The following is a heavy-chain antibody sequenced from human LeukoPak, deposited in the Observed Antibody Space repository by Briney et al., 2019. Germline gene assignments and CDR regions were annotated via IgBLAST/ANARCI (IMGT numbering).Heavy chain of an antibody. CDR2: VRSKDNGYAT. CDR1: GFTFSGSA. Sequence: PGGSLRLSCAASGFTFSGSAMHWVRQASGKGLEWVARVRSKDNGYATSYSASVRGRFTTSRDDSKNMAYLQMDSLKTEDTAVYFCSRTSDAAWYFDLWGRGTLVTVSS. D-gene: IGHD6-25*01. J-gene: IGHJ2*01. CDR3: SRTSDAAWYFDL. V-gene: IGHV3-73*01.